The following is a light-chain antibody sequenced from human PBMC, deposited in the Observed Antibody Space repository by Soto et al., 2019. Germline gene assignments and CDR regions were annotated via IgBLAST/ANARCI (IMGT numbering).Light chain of an antibody. V-gene: IGLV2-11*01. CDR1: SSDVGGYNY. CDR3: QSHAAISYV. CDR2: DVS. J-gene: IGLJ1*01. Sequence: QSALTQPRSVSGSPGQSVTISCTGTSSDVGGYNYVSWYQQHPGKAPKLMIYDVSKRPSGVPDRFSGSKSGNTASLTISGLQAEDEADYYRQSHAAISYVFGTGINATVL.